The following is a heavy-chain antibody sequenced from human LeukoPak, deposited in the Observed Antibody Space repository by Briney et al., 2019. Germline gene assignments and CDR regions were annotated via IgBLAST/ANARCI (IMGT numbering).Heavy chain of an antibody. CDR2: ISSSSSYI. V-gene: IGHV3-21*01. J-gene: IGHJ4*02. CDR1: GLTVSSNY. D-gene: IGHD1-14*01. CDR3: ARESQPGDFDY. Sequence: KAGGSLRLSCAASGLTVSSNYMSWVRQAPGKGLEWVSSISSSSSYIYYADSVKGRFTISRDNAKNSLYLQMNSLRAEDTAVYYCARESQPGDFDYWGQGTLVTVSS.